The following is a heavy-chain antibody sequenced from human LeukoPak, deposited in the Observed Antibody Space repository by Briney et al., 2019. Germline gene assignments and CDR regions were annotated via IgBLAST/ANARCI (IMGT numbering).Heavy chain of an antibody. CDR2: ISSSGSTI. Sequence: GGSLRLSCAASGFTFSDYYMSWIRQAPGKGLEWGSYISSSGSTIYYADSVKGRFTISRENAKNSLYLQMNSLRAEDTAVYYCARVDDYGYYFDYWGQGTLVTVSS. CDR1: GFTFSDYY. J-gene: IGHJ4*02. CDR3: ARVDDYGYYFDY. V-gene: IGHV3-11*01. D-gene: IGHD4-17*01.